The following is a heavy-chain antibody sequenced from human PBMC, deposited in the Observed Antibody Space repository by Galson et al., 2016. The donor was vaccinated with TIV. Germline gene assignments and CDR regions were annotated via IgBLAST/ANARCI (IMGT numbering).Heavy chain of an antibody. V-gene: IGHV3-33*06. CDR3: AKLWPLYSSAKYYFDF. CDR2: IWYDGSKK. CDR1: GLTFSSYG. D-gene: IGHD3-3*01. Sequence: SLRLSCAASGLTFSSYGMHWVRQAPGKGLEWVAGIWYDGSKKNYADSVKGRFTISRDNSKNTVYLQMDSLRAEDAAVYYCAKLWPLYSSAKYYFDFWGQGTLVTVSS. J-gene: IGHJ4*02.